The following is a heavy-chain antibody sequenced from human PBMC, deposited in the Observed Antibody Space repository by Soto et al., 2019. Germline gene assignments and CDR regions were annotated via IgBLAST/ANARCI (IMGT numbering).Heavy chain of an antibody. CDR1: GGSFSGYY. D-gene: IGHD4-17*01. Sequence: QVQLQQWGAGLLKPSETLSLTCAVYGGSFSGYYWSWIRQPPGKGLEWIGEINHSGSTNYNPALKSRVTISVDTSTNQFARKLSSVTAADTAVYYCARGGYGGNSAWFDPWGQGTLVTVSS. V-gene: IGHV4-34*01. CDR2: INHSGST. CDR3: ARGGYGGNSAWFDP. J-gene: IGHJ5*02.